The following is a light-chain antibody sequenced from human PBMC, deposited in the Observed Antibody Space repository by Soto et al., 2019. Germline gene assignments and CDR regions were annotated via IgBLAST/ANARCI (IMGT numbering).Light chain of an antibody. J-gene: IGKJ5*01. Sequence: EIVLTQSPAILSLSPGERATLSYRASQSVSSYFAWYQQKPGQAPRRLIYDASNRATGIPARFSGSGSGTDFTLTISMPEPEDFAVYYCQQRSNWPPITFSHGTRLEIK. CDR3: QQRSNWPPIT. V-gene: IGKV3-11*01. CDR1: QSVSSY. CDR2: DAS.